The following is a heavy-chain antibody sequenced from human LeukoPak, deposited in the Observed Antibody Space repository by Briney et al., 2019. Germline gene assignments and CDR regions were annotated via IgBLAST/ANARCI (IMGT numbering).Heavy chain of an antibody. CDR1: GFTFSSYG. V-gene: IGHV3-30*02. CDR3: AKGKSGIVVVPAATHYYYYMDV. J-gene: IGHJ6*03. Sequence: PGGSLRLSCAASGFTFSSYGMHWVRQAPGKGLEWVAFIRYDGSNKYYADSVKGRFTISRDNSKNTLYLQMNSLRAEDTVVYYCAKGKSGIVVVPAATHYYYYMDVWGKGTTVTVSS. D-gene: IGHD2-2*01. CDR2: IRYDGSNK.